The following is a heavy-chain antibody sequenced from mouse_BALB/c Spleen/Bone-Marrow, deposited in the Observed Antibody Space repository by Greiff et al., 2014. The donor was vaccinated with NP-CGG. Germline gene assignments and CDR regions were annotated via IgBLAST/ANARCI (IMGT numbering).Heavy chain of an antibody. J-gene: IGHJ3*01. V-gene: IGHV14-3*02. CDR3: APYYYGSSQFAY. D-gene: IGHD1-1*01. Sequence: VQLQQSGAELVKPGASVKLSCTASGFNIKDTYMHWVKQRPEQGLEWIGGIDPANGNTKYDPKFQGKATITADTSSNTAYLQLGSLTSEDTAVYYCAPYYYGSSQFAYWGQGTLVTVSA. CDR1: GFNIKDTY. CDR2: IDPANGNT.